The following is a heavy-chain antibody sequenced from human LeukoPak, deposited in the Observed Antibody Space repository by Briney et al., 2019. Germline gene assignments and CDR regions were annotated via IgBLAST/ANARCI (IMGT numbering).Heavy chain of an antibody. CDR2: ISSSSRYI. Sequence: PGGSLRLSCAASGFTFSSYSMNWVRQAPGKALEWGSSISSSSRYIYYADAAKCPFTISRENAKNTLYLQMNSLRAEDTAVYYCARVAENLFDYWGQGTLVTASS. CDR3: ARVAENLFDY. J-gene: IGHJ4*02. CDR1: GFTFSSYS. V-gene: IGHV3-21*01. D-gene: IGHD1-14*01.